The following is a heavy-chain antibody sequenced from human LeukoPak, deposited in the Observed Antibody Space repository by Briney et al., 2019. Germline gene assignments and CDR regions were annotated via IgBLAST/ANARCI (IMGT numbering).Heavy chain of an antibody. V-gene: IGHV1-8*01. Sequence: ASVKVSCKASGYTFTSYDINWVRQATGQGLEWMGWMSPNSGDTGYAQKFQGRVTMTRNTSISTAYMELSSLRSEDTAVYYCANSFGELLPAYWGQGTLVTVSS. D-gene: IGHD3-10*01. CDR3: ANSFGELLPAY. J-gene: IGHJ4*02. CDR1: GYTFTSYD. CDR2: MSPNSGDT.